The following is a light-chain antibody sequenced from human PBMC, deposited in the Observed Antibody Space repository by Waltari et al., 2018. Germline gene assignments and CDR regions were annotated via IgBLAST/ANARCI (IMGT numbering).Light chain of an antibody. CDR3: QQYNTYSGT. Sequence: DIQMTQSPSTLSESVGDSVTITCRASQSISSWLAWYQQKPGKAPKLLIDKASSLESGVPSRFSGSGSGTEFTLTISSLQPDDFATYYCQQYNTYSGTFGQGTKVEIK. J-gene: IGKJ1*01. CDR1: QSISSW. CDR2: KAS. V-gene: IGKV1-5*03.